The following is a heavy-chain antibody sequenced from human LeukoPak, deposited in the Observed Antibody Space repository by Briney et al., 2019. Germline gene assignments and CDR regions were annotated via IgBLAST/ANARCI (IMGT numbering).Heavy chain of an antibody. CDR2: ISGSGGSA. D-gene: IGHD3-3*01. CDR1: GFTFSSYA. J-gene: IGHJ4*02. Sequence: GGSLRLSCAASGFTFSSYAMSWVRQAPGKGLEWVSAISGSGGSAYYADSVKGRFTISRDNSKNTLYLQMNSLRAEDTAVYYCAIGTTSVTRITIFTIFGVPPFDYWGQGTLVTVSS. V-gene: IGHV3-23*01. CDR3: AIGTTSVTRITIFTIFGVPPFDY.